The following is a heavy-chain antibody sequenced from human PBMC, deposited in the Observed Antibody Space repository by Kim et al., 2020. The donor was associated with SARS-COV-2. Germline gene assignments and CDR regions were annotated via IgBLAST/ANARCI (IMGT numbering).Heavy chain of an antibody. V-gene: IGHV3-7*01. J-gene: IGHJ2*01. Sequence: KFDVGSVKGRFTISRGDANNSLYLQMNSLRAEDTAVYFCAKLTRGPWSFDLWGRGTLVPVSS. CDR3: AKLTRGPWSFDL. CDR2: K. D-gene: IGHD3-9*01.